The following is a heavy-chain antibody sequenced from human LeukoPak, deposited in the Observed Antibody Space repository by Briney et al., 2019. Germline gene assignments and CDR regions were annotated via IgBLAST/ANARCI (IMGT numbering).Heavy chain of an antibody. CDR2: ISYDGSQS. Sequence: GGSLRLSCAASGFNFRTSAMHWVRQTPGKGLEWVALISYDGSQSFLAESLKGRFTISRDNSKNTLYLQMNSLRLDDTAIYYCARDPSTAPYSANWAANYFDPWGQGTLVTVSS. D-gene: IGHD1-1*01. V-gene: IGHV3-30*04. CDR1: GFNFRTSA. CDR3: ARDPSTAPYSANWAANYFDP. J-gene: IGHJ5*02.